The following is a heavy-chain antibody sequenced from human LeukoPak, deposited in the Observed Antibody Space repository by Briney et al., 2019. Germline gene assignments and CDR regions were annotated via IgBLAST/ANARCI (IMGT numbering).Heavy chain of an antibody. CDR1: GFTFGDYV. CDR2: IRSKDYGGTS. CDR3: ARGGMYYDFWSTA. D-gene: IGHD3-3*01. J-gene: IGHJ4*02. V-gene: IGHV3-49*04. Sequence: PGGSLRLSCTTSGFTFGDYVMSWVRQAPGKGLEWVGFIRSKDYGGTSEYAASVRGRFTISRDDSKSIAYLEMNSLITEDTAVYYCARGGMYYDFWSTAWGQGTLVLVSS.